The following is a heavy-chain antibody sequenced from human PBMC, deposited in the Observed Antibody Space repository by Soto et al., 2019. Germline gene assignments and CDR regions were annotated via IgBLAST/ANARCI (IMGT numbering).Heavy chain of an antibody. V-gene: IGHV3-23*01. Sequence: PGGSLRLSCAASGFTFKTYTMNWVRQAPGQGLEWVSAIIGSGTDTYYADSVKGRFTISRDNSKNTLSLLMLSLRAEDTAVYYCAKGSSGHYDSFGYWGQGTLVTVSS. CDR3: AKGSSGHYDSFGY. J-gene: IGHJ4*02. CDR2: IIGSGTDT. D-gene: IGHD3-22*01. CDR1: GFTFKTYT.